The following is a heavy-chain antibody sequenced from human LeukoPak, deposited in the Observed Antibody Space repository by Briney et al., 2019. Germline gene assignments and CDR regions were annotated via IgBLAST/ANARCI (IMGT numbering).Heavy chain of an antibody. CDR2: ISGSGGST. J-gene: IGHJ6*02. D-gene: IGHD3-22*01. CDR3: ARRGAYDSRGLYDYYGLDV. CDR1: GFTFSSYA. Sequence: GGSLRLSCAASGFTFSSYAMSWVRQAPGKGLEWVSSISGSGGSTYYADSVKGRFTISGDTSTNTLSLQMNSLRAEDTAVYYCARRGAYDSRGLYDYYGLDVWGQGTTVTVSS. V-gene: IGHV3-23*01.